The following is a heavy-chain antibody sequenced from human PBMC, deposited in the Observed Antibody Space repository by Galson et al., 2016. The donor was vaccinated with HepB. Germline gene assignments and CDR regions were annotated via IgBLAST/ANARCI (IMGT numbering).Heavy chain of an antibody. Sequence: SVKVSCKASGGTFNKYAINWVRQAPGHGLEWMGGIFATVNYAQKFQGRLTISADVSTRTIYMELSSLRSEDTAVYFCAREYSSSWYVDYWGQGTLVTVSS. CDR2: IFATV. CDR3: AREYSSSWYVDY. CDR1: GGTFNKYA. V-gene: IGHV1-69*13. J-gene: IGHJ4*02. D-gene: IGHD6-13*01.